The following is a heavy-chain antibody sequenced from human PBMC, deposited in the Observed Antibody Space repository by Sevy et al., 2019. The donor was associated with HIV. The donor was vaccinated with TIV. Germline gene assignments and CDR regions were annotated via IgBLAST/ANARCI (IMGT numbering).Heavy chain of an antibody. J-gene: IGHJ4*02. CDR1: GFTFSNYV. Sequence: GGSLRLSCAASGFTFSNYVIHWVRQAPGKGLEWVAVISYDGSNKYYADSVKGRFTISRDNSKNTLYLQMNSLRAEDTAVYYCARDRGPPPNYYGSGSFYNDFDYWGQGTLVTVSS. D-gene: IGHD3-10*01. CDR3: ARDRGPPPNYYGSGSFYNDFDY. CDR2: ISYDGSNK. V-gene: IGHV3-30-3*01.